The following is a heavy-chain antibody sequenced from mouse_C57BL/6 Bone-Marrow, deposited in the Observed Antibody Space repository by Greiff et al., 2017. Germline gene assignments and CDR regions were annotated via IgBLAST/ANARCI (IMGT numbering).Heavy chain of an antibody. CDR1: GFTFSSYG. V-gene: IGHV5-6*01. CDR3: ARRSRDLYYFDY. CDR2: ISSGGSYT. D-gene: IGHD3-1*01. J-gene: IGHJ2*01. Sequence: EVQLVESGGDLVKPGGSLKLSCAASGFTFSSYGMSWVRQTPDKRLEWVATISSGGSYTYYPDSVKGRFTISRDNAKNTLYLQMSSLKSEDTAMYYCARRSRDLYYFDYWGQGTTLTVSS.